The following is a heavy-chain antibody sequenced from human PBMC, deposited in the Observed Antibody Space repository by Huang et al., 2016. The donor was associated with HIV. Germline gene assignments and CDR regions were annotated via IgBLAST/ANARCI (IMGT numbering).Heavy chain of an antibody. V-gene: IGHV1-24*01. D-gene: IGHD2-15*01. CDR1: GYTVSELS. Sequence: QVQLVESGAELKKPGASVRVSCKVSGYTVSELSLHWVRQAPEKGLEWRGGCEPEGGETIYAQRLQGRVTMTEETSTDTAYMELSSLRPEDTAVYYCATSTPDVGAGVLRSAFDIWGQGTMVTVSS. CDR2: CEPEGGET. CDR3: ATSTPDVGAGVLRSAFDI. J-gene: IGHJ3*02.